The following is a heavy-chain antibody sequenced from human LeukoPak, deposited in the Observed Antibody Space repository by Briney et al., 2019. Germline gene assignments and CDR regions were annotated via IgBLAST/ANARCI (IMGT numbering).Heavy chain of an antibody. D-gene: IGHD3-22*01. V-gene: IGHV3-33*06. J-gene: IGHJ4*02. Sequence: GGPLSLSCVASGFTFSLYGMHWVPEAPGEALECVAVLWSDATNLYYADSVKGRFTISRDHFKHTVSLHMNSLRAEHTAIYFCAKDAQRGFYYSSSLDHWGEGSLVTVSS. CDR3: AKDAQRGFYYSSSLDH. CDR2: LWSDATNL. CDR1: GFTFSLYG.